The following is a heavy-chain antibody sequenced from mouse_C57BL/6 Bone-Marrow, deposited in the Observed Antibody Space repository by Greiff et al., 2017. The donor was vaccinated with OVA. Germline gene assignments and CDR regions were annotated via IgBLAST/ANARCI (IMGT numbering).Heavy chain of an antibody. V-gene: IGHV1-62-2*01. CDR2: FYPGSGSI. Sequence: QVQLQQSGAELVKPGASVKLSCKASGYTFTEYTIHWVKQRSGQGLEWIGWFYPGSGSIKYNEKFKDKATLTADKSSSTVYMELSRLTSEDSAVYFCARHEDSPHYYGSSLPWFAYWGQGTLVTVSA. D-gene: IGHD1-1*01. J-gene: IGHJ3*01. CDR3: ARHEDSPHYYGSSLPWFAY. CDR1: GYTFTEYT.